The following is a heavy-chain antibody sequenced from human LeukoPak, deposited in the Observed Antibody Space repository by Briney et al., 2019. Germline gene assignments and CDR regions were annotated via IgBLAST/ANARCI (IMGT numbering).Heavy chain of an antibody. CDR3: ARDRGVGYPDY. Sequence: SETLSLTCTVSGGYIRSYYWSWIRQPPGKGLEWIGYIYYSGSTNYNPSLKSRVTISVDTSKKQLSLKLSSVTAADTAVYYCARDRGVGYPDYWGQGTLVTVSS. CDR2: IYYSGST. J-gene: IGHJ4*02. D-gene: IGHD1-26*01. CDR1: GGYIRSYY. V-gene: IGHV4-59*12.